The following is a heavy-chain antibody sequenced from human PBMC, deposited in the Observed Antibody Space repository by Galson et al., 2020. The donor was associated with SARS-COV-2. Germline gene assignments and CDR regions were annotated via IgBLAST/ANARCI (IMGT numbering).Heavy chain of an antibody. J-gene: IGHJ5*02. V-gene: IGHV1-8*01. Sequence: RQAAGQGLEWMGWMNPNSGNTGYAQKFQGRLTMTRDTSTSTAYMELSSLRSEDTAVYYCARIMVRGIIVPWGQGTLVTVSS. CDR2: MNPNSGNT. D-gene: IGHD3-10*01. CDR3: ARIMVRGIIVP.